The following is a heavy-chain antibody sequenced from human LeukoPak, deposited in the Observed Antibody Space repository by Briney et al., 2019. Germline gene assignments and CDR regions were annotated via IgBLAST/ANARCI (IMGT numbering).Heavy chain of an antibody. J-gene: IGHJ6*03. CDR3: ARTRQYDFWSGSPYYMDV. Sequence: ASVKVSCKASGYTFTNYDINWVRQATGQGLEWMGWMNPNSGNTGYAQKFQGRVSITRNTSTSTAYMELSNLRSEDTAVYYCARTRQYDFWSGSPYYMDVWGKGTTVTVSS. CDR2: MNPNSGNT. CDR1: GYTFTNYD. V-gene: IGHV1-8*03. D-gene: IGHD3-3*01.